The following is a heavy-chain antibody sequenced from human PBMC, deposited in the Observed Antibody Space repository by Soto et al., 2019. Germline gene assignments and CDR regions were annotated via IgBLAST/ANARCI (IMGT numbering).Heavy chain of an antibody. V-gene: IGHV1-69*13. CDR1: GGTFSSYA. J-gene: IGHJ4*02. CDR2: IIPIFGTA. CDR3: AKDAKILDWLPTSYYFDF. Sequence: SVKVSCKASGGTFSSYAISWVRQAPGQGLEWMGGIIPIFGTANYAQKFQGRVTITADESTSTAYMELNSLRAEDTAVYYCAKDAKILDWLPTSYYFDFWGQGTLVTVSS. D-gene: IGHD3-9*01.